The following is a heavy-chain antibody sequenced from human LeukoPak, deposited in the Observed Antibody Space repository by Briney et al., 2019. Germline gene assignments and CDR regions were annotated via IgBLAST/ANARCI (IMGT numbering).Heavy chain of an antibody. CDR1: GYSISSGWA. CDR2: IYHTGST. Sequence: PSETVSLMCAVSGYSISSGWAWGWIRQPPGQGLEWIAGIYHTGSTFYNPSLKSRVTISLDTSKNQIYLKLNSVTAADTAVYYCARVASNVFGYASFGLWGQKTLVTVSS. D-gene: IGHD2-8*01. J-gene: IGHJ4*02. V-gene: IGHV4-38-2*01. CDR3: ARVASNVFGYASFGL.